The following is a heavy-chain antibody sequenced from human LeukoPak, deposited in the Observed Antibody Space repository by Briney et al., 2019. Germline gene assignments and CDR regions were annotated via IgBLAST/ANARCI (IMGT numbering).Heavy chain of an antibody. CDR2: IYYSGST. J-gene: IGHJ4*02. CDR3: ARIVRSTTSFDY. V-gene: IGHV4-39*01. CDR1: GGSISSSSYY. D-gene: IGHD2/OR15-2a*01. Sequence: SETLSLTCTVSGGSISSSSYYLTWIRQPPGKGLKWNGSIYYSGSTYYNPSLKSRVTISVDTSKSQFSLKLSSVTAADTAVYYCARIVRSTTSFDYWGQGTLVTVSS.